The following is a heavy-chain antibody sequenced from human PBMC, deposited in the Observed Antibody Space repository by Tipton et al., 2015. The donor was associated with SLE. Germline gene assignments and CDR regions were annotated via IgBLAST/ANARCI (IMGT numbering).Heavy chain of an antibody. Sequence: TLSLTCSVSGGSIRSGTYYLGWMRQPPGEGVEGIGNIYHTGTTYYIPSLKIRVTISIDTSKNNFSLNITAVTAADTAVYYWARLSTDYADRSGYGYFDHWGQGTLVTVSS. CDR1: GGSIRSGTYY. D-gene: IGHD3-22*01. CDR2: IYHTGTT. J-gene: IGHJ4*02. V-gene: IGHV4-39*07. CDR3: ARLSTDYADRSGYGYFDH.